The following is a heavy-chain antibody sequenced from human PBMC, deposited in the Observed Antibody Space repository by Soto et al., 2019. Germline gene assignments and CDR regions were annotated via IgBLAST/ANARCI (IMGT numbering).Heavy chain of an antibody. J-gene: IGHJ6*02. CDR1: GFSLSSYT. CDR3: ARMGTSLNRGVISGTHYGMDA. CDR2: ITRIDDYV. Sequence: AQLVEFGGGLVKPGGSLRLSCAASGFSLSSYTVNWVRQAPGKGLEWVSCITRIDDYVYYSDSVEGRFTISRDNAKNAMNLQMNSLSVEDSAVYYCARMGTSLNRGVISGTHYGMDAWGQGTTVIVPS. D-gene: IGHD3-10*01. V-gene: IGHV3-21*05.